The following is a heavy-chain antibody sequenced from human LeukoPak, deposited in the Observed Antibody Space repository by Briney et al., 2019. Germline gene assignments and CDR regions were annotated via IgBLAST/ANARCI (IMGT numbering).Heavy chain of an antibody. V-gene: IGHV1-69*01. CDR2: IIPIFGTA. CDR1: GGTFSSYA. J-gene: IGHJ4*02. CDR3: ARGGRKYYYGSGSPRNFDY. Sequence: EASVTVSCKSSGGTFSSYAISWVRQAPGQGLEWMGGIIPIFGTANYAQKFQGRVTITADESTSTAYMELSSLRSEDTAVYYCARGGRKYYYGSGSPRNFDYWGQGTLVTVSS. D-gene: IGHD3-10*01.